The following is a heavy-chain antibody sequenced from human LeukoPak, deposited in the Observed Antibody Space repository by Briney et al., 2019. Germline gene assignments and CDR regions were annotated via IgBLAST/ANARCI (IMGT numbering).Heavy chain of an antibody. CDR1: GFTFSSYW. V-gene: IGHV3-7*03. Sequence: GGSLRLSCAASGFTFSSYWMSWVRQAPGKGLEWVTIIKQDGSEKYYVDSVKGRFTISRDNAKNSLYLQMNSLRAEDTAVYYCARGYYDILTGYYKAHYFDYWGQETLVTVSS. J-gene: IGHJ4*02. CDR3: ARGYYDILTGYYKAHYFDY. CDR2: IKQDGSEK. D-gene: IGHD3-9*01.